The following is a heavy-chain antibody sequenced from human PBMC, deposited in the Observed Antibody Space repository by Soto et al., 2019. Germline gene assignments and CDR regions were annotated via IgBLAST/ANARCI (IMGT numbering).Heavy chain of an antibody. CDR3: AKGLTGAPYYGMDV. CDR1: GFTFSSYA. D-gene: IGHD7-27*01. J-gene: IGHJ6*02. Sequence: EVQLLESGGGLVQPRGSLRLSCAASGFTFSSYAMSWVRQAPGKGLEWVSAITGSGGRTYYADSVKGRFTISRDNSKNPLYLQMNSPRAEDTGVYYCAKGLTGAPYYGMDVWGQGTTVTVSS. CDR2: ITGSGGRT. V-gene: IGHV3-23*01.